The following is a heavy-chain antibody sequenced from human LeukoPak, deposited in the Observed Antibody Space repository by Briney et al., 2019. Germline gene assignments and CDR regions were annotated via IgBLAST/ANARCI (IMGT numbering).Heavy chain of an antibody. D-gene: IGHD1-1*01. Sequence: SETLSLTCTVSGGSISSSSYYWGWIRQPPGKGLEWIGSIYYSGSTYYNPSLKSRVTISVDTSKNQFSLKLSSVTAADTAVYYCARRLKLPPWAGDYYYMDVWGKGTTVTISS. CDR3: ARRLKLPPWAGDYYYMDV. CDR1: GGSISSSSYY. CDR2: IYYSGST. J-gene: IGHJ6*03. V-gene: IGHV4-39*01.